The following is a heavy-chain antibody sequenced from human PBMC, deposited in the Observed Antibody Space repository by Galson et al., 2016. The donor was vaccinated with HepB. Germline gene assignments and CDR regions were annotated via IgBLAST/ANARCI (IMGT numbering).Heavy chain of an antibody. Sequence: SLRLSCAASGFTFSNFVMSWVRQAPGVGLEWVSAISGRGGNRQHADSVKGRFSISRDNSKNTLFVEMNSLRPEDTAVYFCAKVTYSGSYHFDAWGQGTPVTVSS. J-gene: IGHJ4*02. V-gene: IGHV3-23*01. CDR3: AKVTYSGSYHFDA. CDR1: GFTFSNFV. CDR2: ISGRGGNR. D-gene: IGHD1-26*01.